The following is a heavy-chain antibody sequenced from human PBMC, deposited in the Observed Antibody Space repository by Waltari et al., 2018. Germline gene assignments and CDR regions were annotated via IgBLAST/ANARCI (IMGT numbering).Heavy chain of an antibody. V-gene: IGHV1-2*02. Sequence: QVQLVQSGAEVKKPGASVKVSCKASGYTFTGYYMHWVRQAPGQGPEWMGWINPNSGGTNYAQTFQGRVTMTRDTSIITAYMELSRLRSDDTAVYYCARDLGERKGGDAFDIWGQGTMVTVSS. CDR3: ARDLGERKGGDAFDI. CDR1: GYTFTGYY. D-gene: IGHD1-1*01. J-gene: IGHJ3*02. CDR2: INPNSGGT.